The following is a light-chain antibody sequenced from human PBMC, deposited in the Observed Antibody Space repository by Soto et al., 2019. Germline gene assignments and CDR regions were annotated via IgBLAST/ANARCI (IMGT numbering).Light chain of an antibody. J-gene: IGKJ4*01. CDR2: PAT. CDR1: QAIGYW. Sequence: DIQMTQSPSSVSASVGDRVTITCRASQAIGYWLAWYQQKPGKAPKLLIYPATNLQSGVPSRFSGSGSGTDFTLSISSLQPEDFAIYYCQQENSFPLTFGGGTKVEIK. V-gene: IGKV1-12*01. CDR3: QQENSFPLT.